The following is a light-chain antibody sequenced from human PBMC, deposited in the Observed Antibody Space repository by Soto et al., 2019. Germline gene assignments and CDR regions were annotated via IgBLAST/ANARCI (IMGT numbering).Light chain of an antibody. CDR2: DVS. CDR1: SSDVDAHHS. Sequence: QSVLTQPASVSGSPGQSFTISCTGTSSDVDAHHSVSWYQQHPGKAPKLIIFDVSNRPSGVSNRFSGSKSGNTASLTISGLHAEDDADYYCSSFTDTGTVMFGGGTKLTVL. CDR3: SSFTDTGTVM. V-gene: IGLV2-14*03. J-gene: IGLJ3*02.